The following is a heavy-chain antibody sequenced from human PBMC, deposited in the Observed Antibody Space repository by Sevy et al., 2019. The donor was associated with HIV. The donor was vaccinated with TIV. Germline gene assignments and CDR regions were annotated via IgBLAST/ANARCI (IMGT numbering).Heavy chain of an antibody. D-gene: IGHD2-8*01. CDR1: GFNFNIYS. V-gene: IGHV3-23*01. CDR2: LSFGCGKI. J-gene: IGHJ4*02. CDR3: AREGCTRPHDY. Sequence: GSLRIPCAVSGFNFNIYSMSWVRQAPGKGLEWVSTLSFGCGKINYADSVKGRFIISRDDSKNTLYLQMNSLRAEDTAVYFCAREGCTRPHDYWGQGTLVTVSS.